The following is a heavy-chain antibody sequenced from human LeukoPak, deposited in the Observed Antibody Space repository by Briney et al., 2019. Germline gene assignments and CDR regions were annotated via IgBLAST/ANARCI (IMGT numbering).Heavy chain of an antibody. CDR3: AREMCGGDCYSPYYYGMDV. D-gene: IGHD2-21*02. CDR2: IKQDGSEK. J-gene: IGHJ6*02. V-gene: IGHV3-7*01. CDR1: GFTFSSYW. Sequence: GGSLRLSCAASGFTFSSYWMSWVRQAPGKGLEWVANIKQDGSEKYYVDSVKGRFTISRDNAKNSLYLQMNSLRAEDTAVYYCAREMCGGDCYSPYYYGMDVWGQGTTVTVSS.